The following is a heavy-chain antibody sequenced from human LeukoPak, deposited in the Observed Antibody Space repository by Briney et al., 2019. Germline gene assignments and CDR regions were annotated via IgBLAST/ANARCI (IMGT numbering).Heavy chain of an antibody. CDR2: IRYDGSNK. D-gene: IGHD3-3*01. Sequence: GGSLRLSCAASGFTFSSYGMHWVRQAPGKGLEWVAFIRYDGSNKYYADSVKGRFTISRDNSKNSLYLQMNSLRAEDTAVYYCANLQSFGIGSNYDFCSGYRETPTDFDYWGQGTLVTVSS. J-gene: IGHJ4*02. CDR3: ANLQSFGIGSNYDFCSGYRETPTDFDY. CDR1: GFTFSSYG. V-gene: IGHV3-30*02.